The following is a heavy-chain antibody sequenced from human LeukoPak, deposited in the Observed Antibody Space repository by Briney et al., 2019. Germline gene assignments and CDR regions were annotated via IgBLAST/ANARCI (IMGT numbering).Heavy chain of an antibody. J-gene: IGHJ4*02. Sequence: SETLSLTCTVSGGSFSSYYWSWIRQPPGKGLEWIGYIYHSGSTYYNPSLKSRVTISVDRSKNQFSLKLSSVTAADTAVYYCARSDLYYFDYWGQGTLVTVSS. V-gene: IGHV4-59*12. CDR3: ARSDLYYFDY. CDR1: GGSFSSYY. CDR2: IYHSGST.